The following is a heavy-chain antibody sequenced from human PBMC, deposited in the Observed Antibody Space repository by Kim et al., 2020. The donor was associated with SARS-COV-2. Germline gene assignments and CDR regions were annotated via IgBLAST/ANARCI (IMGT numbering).Heavy chain of an antibody. CDR2: ISYDGSNK. CDR3: ARDSWAAAGNYGYYYYYMDV. CDR1: GFTFSSYA. V-gene: IGHV3-30-3*01. D-gene: IGHD3-10*01. J-gene: IGHJ6*03. Sequence: GGSLRLSCAASGFTFSSYAMHWVRQAPGKGLEWVAVISYDGSNKYYADSVKGRFTISRDNSKNTLYLQMNSLRAEDTAVYYCARDSWAAAGNYGYYYYYMDVWGQGTTVTVSS.